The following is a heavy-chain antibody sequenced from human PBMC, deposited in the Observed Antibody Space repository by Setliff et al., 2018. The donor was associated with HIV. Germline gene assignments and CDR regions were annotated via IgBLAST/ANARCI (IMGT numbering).Heavy chain of an antibody. CDR1: EYTFTDYF. V-gene: IGHV1-2*02. CDR3: ARDSSFNMDV. CDR2: INPNSGGTNYGGT. J-gene: IGHJ6*03. Sequence: ASVKVSCKASEYTFTDYFIHWVRQAPGQGLEWMGWINPNSGGTNYGGTNYAQKFQGRVTMTRDTSIITAYMELSSLRYDDTAVYYCARDSSFNMDVWGKGTTVTVSS.